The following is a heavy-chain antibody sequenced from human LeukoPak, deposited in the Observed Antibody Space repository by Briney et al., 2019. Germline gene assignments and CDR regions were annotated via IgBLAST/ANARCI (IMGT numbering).Heavy chain of an antibody. CDR1: GFTFSSNG. CDR2: IQYDGSKK. J-gene: IGHJ4*02. V-gene: IGHV3-30*02. D-gene: IGHD3-10*01. CDR3: AKDIGSYYDY. Sequence: GGSLRLSCVASGFTFSSNGMHWVRQAPGKGLEWVTFIQYDGSKKYYADSVKGRFTISRDNSKNTLYLEMNSLRAEDTAVFYCAKDIGSYYDYWGQGILVTVSS.